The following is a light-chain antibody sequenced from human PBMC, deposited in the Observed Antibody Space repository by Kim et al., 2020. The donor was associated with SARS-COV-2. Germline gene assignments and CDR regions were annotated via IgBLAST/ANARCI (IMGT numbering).Light chain of an antibody. CDR2: QDS. J-gene: IGLJ2*01. CDR3: QAWDSSIAV. Sequence: SRSPGQTASITCSGDKLGDKYACWYQQKPGQSPVLVIYQDSKRPSGIPERFSGSNSGNTATLTISGTQAMDEADYYCQAWDSSIAVFGGGTQLTVL. V-gene: IGLV3-1*01. CDR1: KLGDKY.